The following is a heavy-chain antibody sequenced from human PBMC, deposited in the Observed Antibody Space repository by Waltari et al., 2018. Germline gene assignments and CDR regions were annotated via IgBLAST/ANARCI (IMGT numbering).Heavy chain of an antibody. J-gene: IGHJ4*02. D-gene: IGHD5-12*01. V-gene: IGHV4-4*07. CDR3: LRGGHPKYYFDY. CDR2: IYGNGGSI. Sequence: QVELQESGPGLVKPSETLALTCAVSGGPISSNYWSWIRQAPGKGLEWIGRIYGNGGSIDYNPSVRSRVTISVDSSKNQFSLHLNSVTAADTAVYYCLRGGHPKYYFDYWGQGVLVTVSS. CDR1: GGPISSNY.